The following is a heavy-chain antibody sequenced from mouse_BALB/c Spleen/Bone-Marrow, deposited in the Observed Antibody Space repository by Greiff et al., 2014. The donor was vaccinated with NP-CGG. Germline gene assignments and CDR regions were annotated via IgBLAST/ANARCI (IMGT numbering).Heavy chain of an antibody. Sequence: EVKLMESGAELVKPGASVKLSCTASGFNIKDTYMDWVKQRPEQGLEWIGRIDPANGDTNYDPKFQGKATITADTSSNTAYLHFNSLTSEDTAVYYCANGSYWSFDVWGAGTTVTVSS. CDR3: ANGSYWSFDV. CDR2: IDPANGDT. CDR1: GFNIKDTY. D-gene: IGHD1-2*01. J-gene: IGHJ1*01. V-gene: IGHV14-3*02.